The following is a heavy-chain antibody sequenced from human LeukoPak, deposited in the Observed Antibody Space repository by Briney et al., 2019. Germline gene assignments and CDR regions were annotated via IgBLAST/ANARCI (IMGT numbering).Heavy chain of an antibody. CDR1: GGTFSSYA. V-gene: IGHV1-69*04. Sequence: SVKVSCKASGGTFSSYAISWVRQAPGQGLEWMGRIIPILGIANYAQKFRGRVTITADKSTSTAYMELSSLRSEDTAVYYCASNLDIVATIKRPSQRLAEGDYWGQGTLVTVSS. CDR2: IIPILGIA. CDR3: ASNLDIVATIKRPSQRLAEGDY. J-gene: IGHJ4*02. D-gene: IGHD5-12*01.